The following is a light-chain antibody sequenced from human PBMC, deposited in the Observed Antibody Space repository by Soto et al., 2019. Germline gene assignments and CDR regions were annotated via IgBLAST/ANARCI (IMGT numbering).Light chain of an antibody. Sequence: EIVLTQSPATLSLSPGERVTISCRASQSVCSYFAWYQQKPGQAPRLLIYDASNRATGIPARFSGSGSGTDFTLAISSLEPEDFAVYYCQQRSNGPLTFGQGTRLEIK. V-gene: IGKV3-11*01. CDR2: DAS. CDR1: QSVCSY. CDR3: QQRSNGPLT. J-gene: IGKJ5*01.